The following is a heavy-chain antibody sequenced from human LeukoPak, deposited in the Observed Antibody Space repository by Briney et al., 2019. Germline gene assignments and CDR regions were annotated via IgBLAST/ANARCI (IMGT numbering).Heavy chain of an antibody. CDR3: ARVVQSTDSSGFYLPEYFQH. CDR2: INPSSGTT. Sequence: ASVKVSCKASGYTFTNYYMVWVRQAPGQGLEWMGIINPSSGTTNYAQKFQGRVTMTRDMSTSTVYMELSSLRSEDTAVYYCARVVQSTDSSGFYLPEYFQHWGQGTLVTVSS. V-gene: IGHV1-46*01. D-gene: IGHD3-22*01. CDR1: GYTFTNYY. J-gene: IGHJ1*01.